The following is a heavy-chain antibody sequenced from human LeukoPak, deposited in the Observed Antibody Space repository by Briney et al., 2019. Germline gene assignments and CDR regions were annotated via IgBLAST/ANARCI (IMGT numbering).Heavy chain of an antibody. V-gene: IGHV4-30-2*01. D-gene: IGHD2-2*01. J-gene: IGHJ5*02. CDR1: GGSISSTGYY. Sequence: PPQTLSLSCTVSGGSISSTGYYWSWIRQPPGKGLEWIGYIYHSRKTYYNPSLKSRVTISVDRSKNQFSLKLTSVTAADTAVYYCARRYCSSTSCSPEREDWFDPWGQGTLVTVSS. CDR2: IYHSRKT. CDR3: ARRYCSSTSCSPEREDWFDP.